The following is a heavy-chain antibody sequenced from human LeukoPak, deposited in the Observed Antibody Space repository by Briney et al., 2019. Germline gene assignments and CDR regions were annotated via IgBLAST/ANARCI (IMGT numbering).Heavy chain of an antibody. CDR2: ISSSGSTI. Sequence: GGSLRLSCAASGFTFSSYEMNWVRQAPGKGLEWVSCISSSGSTIYYADSVKGRFTISRDNAKNSLYLQMNSLRAEDTAVYYCARYPGALYYYYGMDVWGQGTTVTVSS. CDR3: ARYPGALYYYYGMDV. V-gene: IGHV3-48*03. J-gene: IGHJ6*02. CDR1: GFTFSSYE.